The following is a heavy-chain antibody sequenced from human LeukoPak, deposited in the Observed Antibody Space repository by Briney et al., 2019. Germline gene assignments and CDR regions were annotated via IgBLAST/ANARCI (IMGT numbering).Heavy chain of an antibody. Sequence: GGSLRLSCAASGFTFSSYGMHWVRQAPGKGLEWVAVISYDGSNNYYADSVKGRFTISRDNSKNTLFLQMNSLRAEDTAVCYCAKVGLTVTTILDYFDYWGQGTLVTVSS. J-gene: IGHJ4*02. CDR1: GFTFSSYG. CDR2: ISYDGSNN. V-gene: IGHV3-30*18. CDR3: AKVGLTVTTILDYFDY. D-gene: IGHD4-11*01.